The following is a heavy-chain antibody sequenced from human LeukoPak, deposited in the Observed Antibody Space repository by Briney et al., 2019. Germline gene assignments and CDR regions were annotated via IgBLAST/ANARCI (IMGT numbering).Heavy chain of an antibody. Sequence: PSETLSLTCTVSGGSISSYYWSWIRQPAGKGLEWIGRIYTSGSTNYNPSLKSRVTMSVDTSKNQFSLKLSSVTAADTAVYYCARSRSYYYDSSGYYRTQYYFDSWGQGTLVTVSS. J-gene: IGHJ4*02. V-gene: IGHV4-4*07. D-gene: IGHD3-22*01. CDR1: GGSISSYY. CDR3: ARSRSYYYDSSGYYRTQYYFDS. CDR2: IYTSGST.